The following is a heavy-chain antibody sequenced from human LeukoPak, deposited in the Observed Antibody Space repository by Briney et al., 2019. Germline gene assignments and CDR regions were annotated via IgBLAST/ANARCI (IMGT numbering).Heavy chain of an antibody. CDR3: ARSMSGSREL. V-gene: IGHV3-74*01. Sequence: GGSLRLSCAASGFTFSSSWMHWVRQAPGQGLVWVSRINSDGSSKVHADSVKGRFTISRDNAKNTLYLQMNSLSAEDTAMYYCARSMSGSRELWGQGTLVTVSP. J-gene: IGHJ4*02. CDR2: INSDGSSK. CDR1: GFTFSSSW. D-gene: IGHD1-26*01.